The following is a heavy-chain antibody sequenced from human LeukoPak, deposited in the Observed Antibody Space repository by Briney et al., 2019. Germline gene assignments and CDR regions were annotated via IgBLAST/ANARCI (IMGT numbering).Heavy chain of an antibody. CDR1: GDSVSRTDGG. CDR2: TYYRSKWYY. V-gene: IGHV6-1*01. CDR3: AGGGLVRGSINSFIAFDV. Sequence: SQTLSLTCAISGDSVSRTDGGWNWIRQSPSRGLEWLGRTYYRSKWYYDDALSVESRISIKPDTSKNQLTLQLNSVTPEDTALYFCAGGGLVRGSINSFIAFDVWGQGIMVTVSS. J-gene: IGHJ3*01. D-gene: IGHD3-10*01.